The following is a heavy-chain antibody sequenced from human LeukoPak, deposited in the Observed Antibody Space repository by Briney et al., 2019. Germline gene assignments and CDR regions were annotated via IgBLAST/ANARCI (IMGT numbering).Heavy chain of an antibody. J-gene: IGHJ3*02. V-gene: IGHV3-74*01. D-gene: IGHD3-22*01. Sequence: GGSLRLSCAASGFTFSSCWMHWVRQVPGKGLVWVSRINSDGSATNYADSVKGRFTISRDNPKNTLYLQMNSLRAEDSAVYYCARGLYSSGYYYDAFDIWGQGTLVTVSS. CDR2: INSDGSAT. CDR1: GFTFSSCW. CDR3: ARGLYSSGYYYDAFDI.